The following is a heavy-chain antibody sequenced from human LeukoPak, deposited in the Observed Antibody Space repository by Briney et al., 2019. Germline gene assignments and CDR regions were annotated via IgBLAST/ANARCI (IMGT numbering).Heavy chain of an antibody. CDR3: VKGSGPSIPVSGTVFGY. CDR1: GFTFSAFP. CDR2: ISSSGHTT. J-gene: IGHJ4*02. V-gene: IGHV3-23*01. Sequence: GGSLRPSCAASGFTFSAFPMSWVRQAPGKGLEWVPGISSSGHTTYYADSVKGRFTISRDNSKNALYLQMDSLGAEETAIYYCVKGSGPSIPVSGTVFGYWGQGTVVTVSS. D-gene: IGHD6-19*01.